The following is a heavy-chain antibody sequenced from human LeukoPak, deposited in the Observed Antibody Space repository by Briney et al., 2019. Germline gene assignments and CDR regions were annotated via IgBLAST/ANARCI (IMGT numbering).Heavy chain of an antibody. V-gene: IGHV3-74*01. Sequence: GGSLRLSCAASGFTFSSYWMHWVRHAPGKGLVWVSRINSDGSSTSYADSVKGRFTISRDNAKNTLYLQMNSLRAEDTAVYYCARDPGYYYYYGMDVWGQGTTVTVSS. CDR3: ARDPGYYYYYGMDV. CDR2: INSDGSST. CDR1: GFTFSSYW. J-gene: IGHJ6*02.